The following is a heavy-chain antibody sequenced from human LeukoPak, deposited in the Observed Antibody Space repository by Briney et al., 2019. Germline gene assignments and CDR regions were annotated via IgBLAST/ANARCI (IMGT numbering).Heavy chain of an antibody. CDR2: ISQTGTST. Sequence: GGSLRLSCAASGFTFSDHYMSWIRQAPGEGLEWVSYISQTGTSTSYADSVRGRFTISRDNAKNSLYLQMNSLRAEDTAVFYCARGLWGLDVWGKGTTVTVSS. D-gene: IGHD3-16*01. J-gene: IGHJ6*04. CDR1: GFTFSDHY. CDR3: ARGLWGLDV. V-gene: IGHV3-11*04.